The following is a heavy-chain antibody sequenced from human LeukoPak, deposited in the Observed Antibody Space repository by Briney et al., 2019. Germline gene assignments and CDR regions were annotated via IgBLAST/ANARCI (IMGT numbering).Heavy chain of an antibody. CDR2: IYYSGST. V-gene: IGHV4-61*01. J-gene: IGHJ4*02. CDR1: GGSVSSGSYY. D-gene: IGHD6-13*01. CDR3: ARGRVEYSSSWSHDY. Sequence: PSETLSLTCTVSGGSVSSGSYYWSWIRQPPGKGLEWIGYIYYSGSTNYNPSLKSRVTISVDTSKNQFSLKLSSVTAADTAVYYCARGRVEYSSSWSHDYWGQGTLVTVSS.